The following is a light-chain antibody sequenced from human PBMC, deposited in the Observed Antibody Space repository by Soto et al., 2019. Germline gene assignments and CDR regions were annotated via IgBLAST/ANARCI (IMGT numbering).Light chain of an antibody. CDR3: QQYNSFPT. CDR2: KAS. J-gene: IGKJ1*01. Sequence: DIQMTQSPSTLSASVGDRVTITCRASQSISSWLAWYQQKPGKAPKLLIYKASSLESGVPSRFSGSGSGTEFTLTSSCLQPDDFATYYCQQYNSFPTFGQGTKVEIK. CDR1: QSISSW. V-gene: IGKV1-5*03.